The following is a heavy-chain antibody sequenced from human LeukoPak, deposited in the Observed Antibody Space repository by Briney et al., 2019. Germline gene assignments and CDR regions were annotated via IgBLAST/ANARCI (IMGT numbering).Heavy chain of an antibody. J-gene: IGHJ4*02. CDR1: GFTFSSYE. D-gene: IGHD6-19*01. CDR2: ISSSGSTI. V-gene: IGHV3-48*03. Sequence: GGSLRLSCAASGFTFSSYEMNWVRQAPGKGLEWVSYISSSGSTIYYADSVKGRFTISRDNAKNSLYLQMNSLRAEDTAVYYCAKGLAVAGHFDYWGQGTLVTVSS. CDR3: AKGLAVAGHFDY.